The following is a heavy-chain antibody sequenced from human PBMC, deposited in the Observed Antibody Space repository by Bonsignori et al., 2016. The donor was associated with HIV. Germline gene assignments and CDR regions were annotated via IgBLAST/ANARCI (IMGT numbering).Heavy chain of an antibody. D-gene: IGHD3-3*01. Sequence: WIRQPPGKGLEWIGYIYFSGRTYDNPSLRSRVLISVDTSKNQFSLKLSSLTAADTAVYYCARGSGIAIFGSGAFDIWGQGTMVTVSS. CDR2: IYFSGRT. CDR3: ARGSGIAIFGSGAFDI. V-gene: IGHV4-30-4*01. J-gene: IGHJ3*02.